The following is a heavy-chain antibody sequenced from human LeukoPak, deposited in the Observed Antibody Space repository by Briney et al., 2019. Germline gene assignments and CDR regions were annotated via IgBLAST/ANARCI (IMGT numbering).Heavy chain of an antibody. J-gene: IGHJ5*02. D-gene: IGHD3-22*01. CDR2: ICTSGST. V-gene: IGHV4-61*02. Sequence: SETLSLTCTVSGGSISSGSYYWSWIRQPAGKELEWIRRICTSGSTNYNPSLKSRVTISVDTSKNQFSLKLSSVTAADTAVYYCARSLGTMIVVVTHNWFDPWGQGTLVTVSS. CDR1: GGSISSGSYY. CDR3: ARSLGTMIVVVTHNWFDP.